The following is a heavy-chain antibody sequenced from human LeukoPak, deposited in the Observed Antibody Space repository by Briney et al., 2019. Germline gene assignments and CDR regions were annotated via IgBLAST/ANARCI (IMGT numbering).Heavy chain of an antibody. J-gene: IGHJ6*03. Sequence: SETLSLTCTVSGGSISSYYWSWIRQPPGKGLEWIGNIYYSGSTNYNPSLKSRVTIPVDTSKNQFSLKLSSVTAADTAVYYCTRGSIAYYYMDVWGKGTTVTISS. CDR3: TRGSIAYYYMDV. CDR1: GGSISSYY. CDR2: IYYSGST. D-gene: IGHD3-22*01. V-gene: IGHV4-59*01.